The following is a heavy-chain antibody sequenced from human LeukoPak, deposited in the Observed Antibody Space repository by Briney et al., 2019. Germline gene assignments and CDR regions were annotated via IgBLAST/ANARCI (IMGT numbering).Heavy chain of an antibody. V-gene: IGHV3-23*01. CDR1: GFTFSSYA. D-gene: IGHD5-12*01. CDR2: ISGSGGST. Sequence: PGRSLRLSCAASGFTFSSYAMSWVRQAPGKGLEWVSAISGSGGSTYYADSVKGRFTISRDNSKNTLYLQMNSLRAEDTAVYYCAKDIVATIWETYFDYWGQGTLVTVSS. CDR3: AKDIVATIWETYFDY. J-gene: IGHJ4*02.